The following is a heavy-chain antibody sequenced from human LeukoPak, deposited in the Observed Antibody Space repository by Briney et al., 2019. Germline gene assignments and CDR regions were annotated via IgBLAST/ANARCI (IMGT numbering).Heavy chain of an antibody. CDR2: IKTDGSQI. CDR1: GFTFTTYW. D-gene: IGHD7-27*01. V-gene: IGHV3-7*01. CDR3: ARDLNWETY. Sequence: GGSLRLSCAASGFTFTTYWMSWVRQAPGKGLEWVANIKTDGSQIYYVDSVKGRFTISRDNAKNSLYLQMNSLRAEDTAVYYCARDLNWETYWGQGTLVSVSS. J-gene: IGHJ4*02.